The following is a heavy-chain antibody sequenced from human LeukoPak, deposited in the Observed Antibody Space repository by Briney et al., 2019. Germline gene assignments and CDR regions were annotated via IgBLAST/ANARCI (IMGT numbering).Heavy chain of an antibody. J-gene: IGHJ5*02. CDR1: GFTFSSFA. CDR2: ILFDGSNE. CDR3: ARDGTLFGFDP. Sequence: GGSLRLSCSASGFTFSSFAMHWVRQAPGKGLEWVALILFDGSNECYADSVKGRFTISRDNSKNTLYLQMNSLRTEDTALYYCARDGTLFGFDPWGQGTLVTVSS. D-gene: IGHD1-1*01. V-gene: IGHV3-33*08.